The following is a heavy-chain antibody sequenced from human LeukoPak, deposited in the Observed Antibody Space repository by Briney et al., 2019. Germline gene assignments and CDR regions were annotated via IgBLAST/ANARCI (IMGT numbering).Heavy chain of an antibody. D-gene: IGHD5-24*01. V-gene: IGHV4-59*12. CDR1: GGSISSYY. CDR2: IYYSGST. CDR3: ARAQRRWLQTPYYYYGMDV. Sequence: NPSETLSLTCTVSGGSISSYYWSWIRQPPGKGLEWIGYIYYSGSTNYNPSLKSRVTISVDTSKNQFSLKLSSVTAADTAVYYCARAQRRWLQTPYYYYGMDVWGQGTTVTVSS. J-gene: IGHJ6*02.